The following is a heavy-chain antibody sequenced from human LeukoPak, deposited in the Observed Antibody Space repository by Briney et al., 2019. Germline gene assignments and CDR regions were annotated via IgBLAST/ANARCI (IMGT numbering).Heavy chain of an antibody. V-gene: IGHV3-30*19. J-gene: IGHJ4*02. CDR2: ISYDGSNK. Sequence: GGSLRLSCAASGFIFSSYGMHWVRQAPGKGLEWVAVISYDGSNKYYADSVKGRFTISRDNSKNTLYLQMNSLRAEDTAVYYCARDLKEFLEWSPPGYWGQGTLVTVSS. CDR3: ARDLKEFLEWSPPGY. CDR1: GFIFSSYG. D-gene: IGHD3-3*01.